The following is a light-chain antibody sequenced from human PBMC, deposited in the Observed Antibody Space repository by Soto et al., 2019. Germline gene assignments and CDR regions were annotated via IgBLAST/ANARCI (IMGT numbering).Light chain of an antibody. V-gene: IGLV2-14*03. CDR2: DVN. CDR3: TSYTTTSTVI. Sequence: QSALTQPASVSGSPGQSITISCTGTSSDVGGYNYVSWYQQHPGKDPKLLIYDVNNRPSGVSNRFSGSKSGNTASLTISGLQAEDEADYYCTSYTTTSTVIFGGGTKLTVL. CDR1: SSDVGGYNY. J-gene: IGLJ2*01.